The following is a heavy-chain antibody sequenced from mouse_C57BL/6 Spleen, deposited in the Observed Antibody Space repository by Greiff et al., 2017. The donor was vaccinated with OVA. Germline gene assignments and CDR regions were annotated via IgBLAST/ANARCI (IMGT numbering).Heavy chain of an antibody. CDR2: IWTGGGT. J-gene: IGHJ4*01. CDR1: GFSLTSYA. CDR3: ARTYGSSSSYYAMDY. D-gene: IGHD1-1*01. V-gene: IGHV2-9-1*01. Sequence: VKLMESGPGLVAPSQSLSITCTVSGFSLTSYAISWVRQPPGKGLEWLGVIWTGGGTNYNSALKSRLSISKDNSKSQVFLKMNRLQTDDTARYYCARTYGSSSSYYAMDYWGQGTSVTVSS.